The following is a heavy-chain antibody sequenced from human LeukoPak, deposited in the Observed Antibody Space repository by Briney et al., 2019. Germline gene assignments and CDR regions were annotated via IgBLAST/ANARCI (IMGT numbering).Heavy chain of an antibody. CDR2: ISGRSTYI. Sequence: GGSLRLSCSASGFTFSSYTMNWVRQAPGKGLEWVSSISGRSTYIFYADSVKGRFTISRDNAKNSLSLQTNSLRAEDTAVYYCARGLGTTVTNEYYYNSSGYYDGGLDYWGQGTLVTVSS. CDR1: GFTFSSYT. CDR3: ARGLGTTVTNEYYYNSSGYYDGGLDY. V-gene: IGHV3-21*01. J-gene: IGHJ4*02. D-gene: IGHD3-22*01.